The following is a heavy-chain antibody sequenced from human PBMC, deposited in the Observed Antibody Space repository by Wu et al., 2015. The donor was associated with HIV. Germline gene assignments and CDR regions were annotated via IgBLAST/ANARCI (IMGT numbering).Heavy chain of an antibody. J-gene: IGHJ5*02. CDR2: INHSGST. D-gene: IGHD3-10*01. V-gene: IGHV4-34*01. CDR1: WVLQWLL. Sequence: QVQLQQWGGRTVEAFGDPVPHLRCLWWVLQWLLLELDPPAPGKGLEWIGEINHSGSTNYNPSLKSRVTISVDTSKNQFSLKLSSVTAADTAVYYCARGKLTNGGFGESLWFDPWGQGTLVTVSS. CDR3: ARGKLTNGGFGESLWFDP.